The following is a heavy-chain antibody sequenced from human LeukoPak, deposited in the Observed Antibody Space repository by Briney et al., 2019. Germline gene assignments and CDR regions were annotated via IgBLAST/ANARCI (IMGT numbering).Heavy chain of an antibody. J-gene: IGHJ4*02. D-gene: IGHD5-18*01. CDR2: ISYDGSNK. CDR1: GFTFSSYA. CDR3: ARVTDSYGPIKY. V-gene: IGHV3-30-3*01. Sequence: PGGSLRHSCAASGFTFSSYAMHWVRQAPGKGLEWVAVISYDGSNKYYADSVKGRFTISRDNSKNTLYLQMNSLRAEDTAVYYCARVTDSYGPIKYWGQGTLVTVSS.